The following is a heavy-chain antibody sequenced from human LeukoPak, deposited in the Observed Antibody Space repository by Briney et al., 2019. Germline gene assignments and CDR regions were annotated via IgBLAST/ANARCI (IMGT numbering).Heavy chain of an antibody. Sequence: ASVKVSCKASGYTFTGYYIHWVRQAPGQGLEWMGCINPNSSDTNYAQKFQGRATMTRDTSINTAYMELSRLRSDDTAVYYCARDIGSGSYYWGQGTLVTVSA. CDR3: ARDIGSGSYY. CDR2: INPNSSDT. D-gene: IGHD3-10*01. V-gene: IGHV1-2*02. J-gene: IGHJ4*02. CDR1: GYTFTGYY.